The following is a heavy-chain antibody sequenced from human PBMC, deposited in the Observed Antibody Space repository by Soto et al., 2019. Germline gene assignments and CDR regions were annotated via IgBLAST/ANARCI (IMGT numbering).Heavy chain of an antibody. CDR1: GFTFSDYA. J-gene: IGHJ6*02. CDR3: ASLGVGYCANYYYYYGMDV. CDR2: VTGNGGST. Sequence: EVQLLESGGGFVQPGGSLRLSCAATGFTFSDYAMTWVRQAPGKGLEWVSAVTGNGGSTYSADSVKGRFTISRDNSKNSLFLEMIRLRAEDTAVYYCASLGVGYCANYYYYYGMDVWGQGTTVTVSS. D-gene: IGHD1-26*01. V-gene: IGHV3-23*01.